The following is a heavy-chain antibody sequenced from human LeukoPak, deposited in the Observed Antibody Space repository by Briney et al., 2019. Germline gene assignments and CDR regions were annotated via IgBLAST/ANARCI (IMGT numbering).Heavy chain of an antibody. Sequence: GGSLRLSCADSGFTFSGYWVNWVRQAPGKGLEWVANINQNGGEKYYVDSVKGRFTISRDNGKNSLYLQMSSLRAEDTAVYYCARYRHLGYWGQGTLVTVSS. J-gene: IGHJ4*02. CDR2: INQNGGEK. CDR1: GFTFSGYW. V-gene: IGHV3-7*01. CDR3: ARYRHLGY.